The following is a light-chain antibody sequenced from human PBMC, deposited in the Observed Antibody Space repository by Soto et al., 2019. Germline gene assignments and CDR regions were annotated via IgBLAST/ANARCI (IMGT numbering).Light chain of an antibody. CDR3: ETWDSNTHTV. V-gene: IGLV4-60*03. Sequence: QSVLTQSSSASASLGSSVKLTCTLSSGHSTYTIAWHQQQPGKAPRYLMKLERSGSYNKGRGVPDRFSGSSSGADRYLTISSLQSEDEADYYCETWDSNTHTVFGGGTQLTVL. J-gene: IGLJ7*01. CDR2: LERSGSY. CDR1: SGHSTYT.